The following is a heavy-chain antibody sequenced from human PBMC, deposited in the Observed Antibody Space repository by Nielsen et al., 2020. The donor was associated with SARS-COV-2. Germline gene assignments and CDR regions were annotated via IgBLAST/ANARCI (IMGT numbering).Heavy chain of an antibody. CDR3: AKPHYGSGSYWGILRY. CDR2: ISGSGGST. J-gene: IGHJ4*02. V-gene: IGHV3-23*01. D-gene: IGHD3-10*01. Sequence: GESLKISCAASGFTFSSYAMSWVRQAPGKGLEWVSAISGSGGSTYYADSVKGRFTISRDNSKNTLYLQMNSLRAEDTAVYYCAKPHYGSGSYWGILRYWGQGTLVTVSS. CDR1: GFTFSSYA.